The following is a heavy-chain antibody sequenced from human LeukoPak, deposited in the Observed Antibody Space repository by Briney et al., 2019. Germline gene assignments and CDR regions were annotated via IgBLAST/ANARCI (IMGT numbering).Heavy chain of an antibody. CDR1: GYTFTDYY. V-gene: IGHV1-2*02. CDR2: INPNSGDT. D-gene: IGHD1-14*01. J-gene: IGHJ4*02. Sequence: GASVKVSCKTSGYTFTDYYIHWVRQAPGQGLEWMGWINPNSGDTKYAQKFQGRVTMTRDTSISTANMELSRLTSDDTAVYYCARVNTTLDYWGQGALVTASS. CDR3: ARVNTTLDY.